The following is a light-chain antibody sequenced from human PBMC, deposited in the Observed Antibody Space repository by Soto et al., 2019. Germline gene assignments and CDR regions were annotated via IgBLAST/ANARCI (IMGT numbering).Light chain of an antibody. J-gene: IGLJ2*01. CDR2: EVT. CDR3: SSYAGSNNVV. V-gene: IGLV2-8*02. CDR1: SSDVGGYNY. Sequence: QSALTQPPSASRSPGQSVTISCTGTSSDVGGYNYVSWYQQHPGKAPKLMIYEVTKRPSGVPDRFSGSKSDNTASLTVSGLQAEDEADYYCSSYAGSNNVVFGGGTKVTVL.